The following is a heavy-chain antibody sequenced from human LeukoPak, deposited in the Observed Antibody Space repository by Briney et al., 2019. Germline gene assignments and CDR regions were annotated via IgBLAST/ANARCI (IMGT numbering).Heavy chain of an antibody. Sequence: ASVKVSCKXSGYTFTSYYMHWVRRAPGQGLEWMGCVDPNTGDTNYAQKFQGRVTMTRDTSISTAYLELSRLRSDDTAVYYCARDQDYRNYVAEYWGQGTLVTVSS. CDR3: ARDQDYRNYVAEY. V-gene: IGHV1-2*02. CDR2: VDPNTGDT. D-gene: IGHD4-11*01. CDR1: GYTFTSYY. J-gene: IGHJ4*02.